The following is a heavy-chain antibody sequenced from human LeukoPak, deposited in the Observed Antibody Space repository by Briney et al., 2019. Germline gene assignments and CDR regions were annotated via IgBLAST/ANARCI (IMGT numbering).Heavy chain of an antibody. CDR3: SSARYVNSFDALDV. J-gene: IGHJ3*01. CDR2: HSKSGNT. Sequence: SESLRLSCAASGVSLSGYALSSVRLPPGKGLEWIGYHSKSGNTNYNSSLKSRVTLVVSTSRNQIILKLNSVPAADTAVYCCSSARYVNSFDALDVWGQGTLVTVSS. V-gene: IGHV4-59*01. D-gene: IGHD3-9*01. CDR1: GVSLSGYA.